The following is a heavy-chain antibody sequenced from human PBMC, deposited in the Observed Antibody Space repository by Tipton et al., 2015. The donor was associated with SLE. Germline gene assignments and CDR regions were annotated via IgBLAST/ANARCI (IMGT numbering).Heavy chain of an antibody. V-gene: IGHV4-61*03. Sequence: TLSLTCTVSGGSISSPAYSWSWIRQPPGKGLEWIGYIYYTGIINYNPSLQSRVTMSIDTSKNHVSLRLISVTAADTAIYYCARHRVQSSGYFGSPFDFWGQGILATVSS. J-gene: IGHJ4*02. CDR2: IYYTGII. CDR3: ARHRVQSSGYFGSPFDF. CDR1: GGSISSPAYS. D-gene: IGHD3-22*01.